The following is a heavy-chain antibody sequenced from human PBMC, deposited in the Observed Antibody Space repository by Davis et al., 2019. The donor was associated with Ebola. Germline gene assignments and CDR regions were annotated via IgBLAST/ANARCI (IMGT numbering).Heavy chain of an antibody. CDR1: GYTFTSYA. Sequence: ASVKVSCKASGYTFTSYAMHWVRQAPGQRLEWMGWINAGNGNTKYSQKFQGRVTITRDTSASTTYMELSGLTSEDTAVYYCAKMARSCTSNSCYSSLQHDAMDVWGQGTTVTVSS. CDR2: INAGNGNT. V-gene: IGHV1-3*01. J-gene: IGHJ6*02. CDR3: AKMARSCTSNSCYSSLQHDAMDV. D-gene: IGHD2-2*01.